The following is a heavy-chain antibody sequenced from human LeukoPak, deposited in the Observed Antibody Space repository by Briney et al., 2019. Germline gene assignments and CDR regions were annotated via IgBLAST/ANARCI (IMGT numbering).Heavy chain of an antibody. D-gene: IGHD3-3*01. CDR1: GGSFSGYY. J-gene: IGHJ6*02. Sequence: SETLSLTCAVYGGSFSGYYWSWIRQPPGKGLEWIGEINHSGSTNYNPSLKSRVTISVDTSKNQFSLKLSSVTAADTAVYYCAGGGTIFGVVIMGPYYYYGMDVWGRGTTVTVSS. CDR2: INHSGST. CDR3: AGGGTIFGVVIMGPYYYYGMDV. V-gene: IGHV4-34*01.